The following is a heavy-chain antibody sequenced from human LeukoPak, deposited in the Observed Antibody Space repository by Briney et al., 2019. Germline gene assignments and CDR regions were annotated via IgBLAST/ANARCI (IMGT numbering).Heavy chain of an antibody. Sequence: PGGSLRLSCAASGFTFSSYSMNWVRQDPGKGLEWVSSISSSSSYTYYADSVKGRFTISRDNSRNTLYLQINSLRAEDPAVYCCAKEKVSATVGTDGFDPWGQGTLVTVSS. CDR2: ISSSSSYT. CDR3: AKEKVSATVGTDGFDP. D-gene: IGHD6-13*01. V-gene: IGHV3-21*01. J-gene: IGHJ5*02. CDR1: GFTFSSYS.